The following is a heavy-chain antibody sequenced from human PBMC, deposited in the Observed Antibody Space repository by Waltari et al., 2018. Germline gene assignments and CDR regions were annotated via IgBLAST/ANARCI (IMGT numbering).Heavy chain of an antibody. J-gene: IGHJ3*02. CDR2: IYYSGST. CDR1: GGSISSYY. CDR3: ARPDGPGRGAFDI. Sequence: QVQLQESGPGLVKPSETLSLTCTVSGGSISSYYWSWIRQPPGKGLAWMGYIYYSGSTTSTPPLKGRVTISVDTSKNQFSLKLSSVTAADTAVYYCARPDGPGRGAFDIWGQGTMVTVSS. V-gene: IGHV4-59*08.